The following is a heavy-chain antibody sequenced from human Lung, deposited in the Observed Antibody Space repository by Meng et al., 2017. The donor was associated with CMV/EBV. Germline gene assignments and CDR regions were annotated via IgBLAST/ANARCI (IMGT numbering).Heavy chain of an antibody. CDR2: IYHGDKT. CDR3: STIEKEVDY. CDR1: GFTVSINY. V-gene: IGHV3-66*01. J-gene: IGHJ4*02. D-gene: IGHD5-24*01. Sequence: EVQLVESGXDLVQPGGSLRHSCVASGFTVSINYMHWVRQAPGKGVEWVSVIYHGDKTSYADSVQGRFTVSRDDSKNTVYLQLTNLRVDDTAVYRCSTIEKEVDYGGQGALGTVSS.